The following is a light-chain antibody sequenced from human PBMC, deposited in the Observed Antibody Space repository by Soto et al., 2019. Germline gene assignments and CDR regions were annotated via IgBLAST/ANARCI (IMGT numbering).Light chain of an antibody. CDR1: QTIIRY. Sequence: DIQMTQSPSSLSASVGDRVTITCRASQTIIRYLNWYQQKPGRAPNLLIYAASSLQSGVPSRFSGSGSGTEFTLTISILQPEEFATYYCQQSYSTLFTFGPGTKVEIK. CDR3: QQSYSTLFT. CDR2: AAS. V-gene: IGKV1-39*01. J-gene: IGKJ3*01.